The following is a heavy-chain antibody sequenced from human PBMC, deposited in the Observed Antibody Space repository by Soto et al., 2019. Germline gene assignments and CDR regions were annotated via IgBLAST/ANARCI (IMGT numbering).Heavy chain of an antibody. Sequence: VQLVQSGAEVKQPGSSVKVSCKASGGTFSSYTVTWVRQAPGQGLEWMGGFVPIVGTTDYSQNFQGRLTITADESANTGYMELSSLTSDDTARYYCAIGSTYSGEFEFWGQGTLVTVSS. D-gene: IGHD1-26*01. CDR1: GGTFSSYT. V-gene: IGHV1-69*01. J-gene: IGHJ4*02. CDR2: FVPIVGTT. CDR3: AIGSTYSGEFEF.